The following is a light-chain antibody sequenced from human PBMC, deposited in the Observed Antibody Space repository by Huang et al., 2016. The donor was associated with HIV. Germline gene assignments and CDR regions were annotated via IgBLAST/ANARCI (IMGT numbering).Light chain of an antibody. J-gene: IGKJ3*01. CDR2: GAS. CDR3: QQSYSTPFT. Sequence: DIQMTQSPSSLSASVGDGVTITCRASQTISTYLHWYQQKPGKAPKLLIYGASSLQSGVPSRFSGSGSGTEFTLTINSLQPEDFATYYCQQSYSTPFTFGPGAKVDIK. V-gene: IGKV1-39*01. CDR1: QTISTY.